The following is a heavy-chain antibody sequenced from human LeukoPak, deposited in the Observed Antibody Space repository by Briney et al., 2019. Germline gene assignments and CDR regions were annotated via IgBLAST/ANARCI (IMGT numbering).Heavy chain of an antibody. D-gene: IGHD3-3*01. V-gene: IGHV3-23*01. CDR2: VSGSGGTT. CDR1: TLTFSSYV. CDR3: AKGRGTFGAIISDAFDA. Sequence: GGSLRLSCAASTLTFSSYVMTWVRQAPGKGLEWVAIVSGSGGTTDYADSVKGRFTISRDNSNNMVYLQLKSLRVEDTAVYYCAKGRGTFGAIISDAFDAWGQGTMVIVSS. J-gene: IGHJ3*01.